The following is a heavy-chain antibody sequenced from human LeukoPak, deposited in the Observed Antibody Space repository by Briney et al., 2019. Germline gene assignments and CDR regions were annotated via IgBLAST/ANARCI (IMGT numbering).Heavy chain of an antibody. Sequence: ASVKVSCKASGYTFTSYGISWVRQAPGQGLEWMGWISGYNGNTKYAQKFQARVTLTTDTSTSTAYMELWSLRSEDTAVYYCATTVYYDILTAPHYWGQGTLVTVSS. CDR1: GYTFTSYG. CDR2: ISGYNGNT. V-gene: IGHV1-18*01. J-gene: IGHJ4*02. D-gene: IGHD3-9*01. CDR3: ATTVYYDILTAPHY.